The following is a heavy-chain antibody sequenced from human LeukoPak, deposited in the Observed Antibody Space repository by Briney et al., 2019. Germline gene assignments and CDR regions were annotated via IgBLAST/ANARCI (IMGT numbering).Heavy chain of an antibody. CDR2: IYYSGST. Sequence: LRLSCAASGFIFSDYYMSWIRQPPGKGLEWIGSIYYSGSTYYNPSLKSRVTISVDTSKNQFSLKLSSVTAADTAVYYCARVIAVYYFDYWGQGTLVTVSS. CDR3: ARVIAVYYFDY. D-gene: IGHD6-19*01. CDR1: GFIFSDYY. J-gene: IGHJ4*02. V-gene: IGHV4-38-2*01.